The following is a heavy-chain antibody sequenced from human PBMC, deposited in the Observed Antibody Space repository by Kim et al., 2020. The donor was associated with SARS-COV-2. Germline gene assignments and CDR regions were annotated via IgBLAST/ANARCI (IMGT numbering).Heavy chain of an antibody. V-gene: IGHV1-46*01. J-gene: IGHJ5*02. CDR3: ARASGTTVA. D-gene: IGHD4-17*01. CDR2: INPSGGST. CDR1: GYTFTSYY. Sequence: ASVKVSCKASGYTFTSYYMHWVRQAPGQGLEWMGIINPSGGSTSYAQKLQGRVTMTMDTSTSTVYMELSSLSSEDTAVSYCARASGTTVAWGQGTLVTV.